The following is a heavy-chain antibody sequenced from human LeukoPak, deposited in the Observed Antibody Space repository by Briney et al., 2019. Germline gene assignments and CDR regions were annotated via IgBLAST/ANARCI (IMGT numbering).Heavy chain of an antibody. D-gene: IGHD2-21*02. V-gene: IGHV3-48*04. Sequence: GGSLRLSCAASGFTFSSYAMSWIRQAPGKGLEWVSYISSSGSIIYYADSLKGRFTISRDNAKNSLYLQMNSLRAEDTAVYYCARDPNCGGDCYSFYYYMDVWGKGTTVTISS. J-gene: IGHJ6*03. CDR1: GFTFSSYA. CDR2: ISSSGSII. CDR3: ARDPNCGGDCYSFYYYMDV.